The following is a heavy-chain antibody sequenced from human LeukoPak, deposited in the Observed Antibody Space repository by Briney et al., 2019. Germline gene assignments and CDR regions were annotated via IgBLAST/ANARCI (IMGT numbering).Heavy chain of an antibody. CDR2: INSDGSST. Sequence: GGSLRLSCAASGFTFSSYWMHWVRQAPGKGLVWVSRINSDGSSTSYADSVKGRFTIFRDNAKNTLYLQMNSLRAEDTAVYYCARCFEYSSSYLYYYYGMDVWGQGTTVTVSS. CDR3: ARCFEYSSSYLYYYYGMDV. J-gene: IGHJ6*02. V-gene: IGHV3-74*01. CDR1: GFTFSSYW. D-gene: IGHD6-6*01.